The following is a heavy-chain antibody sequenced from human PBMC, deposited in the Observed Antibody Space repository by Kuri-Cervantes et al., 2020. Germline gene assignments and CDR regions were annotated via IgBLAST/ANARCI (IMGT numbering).Heavy chain of an antibody. D-gene: IGHD3-10*01. Sequence: GGSLRLSCAASGFTFSSYSMNWVRQAPGKGLEWVSYISSSSSTIYYADSVKGRFTISRDNAKNSLYLQMNSLRDEDTAVYYCARGMVLLWFGELTGNWFGPWGQGTLVTVSS. V-gene: IGHV3-48*02. CDR1: GFTFSSYS. CDR2: ISSSSSTI. CDR3: ARGMVLLWFGELTGNWFGP. J-gene: IGHJ5*02.